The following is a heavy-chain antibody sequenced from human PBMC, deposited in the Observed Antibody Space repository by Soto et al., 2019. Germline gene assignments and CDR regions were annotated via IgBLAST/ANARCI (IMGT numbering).Heavy chain of an antibody. CDR1: GYTFSIYG. J-gene: IGHJ4*02. CDR2: ISAYNGNT. CDR3: ARDGRYSSSWYDY. V-gene: IGHV1-18*01. D-gene: IGHD6-13*01. Sequence: ASVKGSWKGSGYTFSIYGISWVRQAPGQGLELMGWISAYNGNTNYAQKLQGRVTTTTDTSTSTAYMELRSLRSDDTAVYYWARDGRYSSSWYDYWGQGTLVTVYS.